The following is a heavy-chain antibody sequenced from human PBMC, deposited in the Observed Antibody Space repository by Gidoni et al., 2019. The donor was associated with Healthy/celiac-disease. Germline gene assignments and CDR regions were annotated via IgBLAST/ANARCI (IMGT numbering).Heavy chain of an antibody. J-gene: IGHJ5*02. Sequence: EVQLVESGGGLVKPGGSLRLSCAAPGFTFSSYRMNWVRQAPGKGLAWVSSISISSSYIYYADSVKGRFTISRDNAKNSLYLQMNSLRAEDTAVYYCARDSITIFGVVIVDWFDHWGQGTLVTVSS. CDR1: GFTFSSYR. D-gene: IGHD3-3*01. CDR2: ISISSSYI. CDR3: ARDSITIFGVVIVDWFDH. V-gene: IGHV3-21*01.